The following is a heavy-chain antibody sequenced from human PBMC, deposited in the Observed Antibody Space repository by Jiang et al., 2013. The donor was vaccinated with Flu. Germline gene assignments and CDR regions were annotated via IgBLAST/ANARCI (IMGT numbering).Heavy chain of an antibody. CDR1: GGSISSYY. CDR3: ARERSTVDSRYYGMDV. V-gene: IGHV4-59*01. CDR2: IYYSGST. J-gene: IGHJ6*02. Sequence: GSGLVKPSETLSLTCTVSGGSISSYYWSWIRQPPGKGLEWIGYIYYSGSTNYNPSLKSRVTISADTSKNQFSLKLSSVTAADTAVYYCARERSTVDSRYYGMDVWGQGTTVTVSS. D-gene: IGHD3-9*01.